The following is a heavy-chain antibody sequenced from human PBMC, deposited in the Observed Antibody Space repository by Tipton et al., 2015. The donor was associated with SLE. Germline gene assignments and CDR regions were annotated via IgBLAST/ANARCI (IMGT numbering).Heavy chain of an antibody. CDR3: VRAPWLDKDFAVVPPGIRLRAFDI. CDR2: AYTTGSP. V-gene: IGHV4-31*03. D-gene: IGHD2-2*02. CDR1: GGSISSGGYY. J-gene: IGHJ3*02. Sequence: TLSLTCTVSGGSISSGGYYWTWIRQLPGKGLEWIGRAYTTGSPYYNPSLKSRVTISVDTSKSQFSLKLTSATAADTAVYYCVRAPWLDKDFAVVPPGIRLRAFDIWGQGTMVTVSS.